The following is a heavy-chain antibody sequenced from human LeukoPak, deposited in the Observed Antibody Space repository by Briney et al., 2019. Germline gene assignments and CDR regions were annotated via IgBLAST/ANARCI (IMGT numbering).Heavy chain of an antibody. Sequence: PGGSLRLSCAASGFTFSSYAMHWVRQAPGKGLEWVAVISYDGSNKYYADSVKGRFTISRDNSKNTLYLQMNSLRAEDTAVYYCAKASYYYGSGSYIRPDHFDYWGQGTLVTVSS. J-gene: IGHJ4*02. CDR3: AKASYYYGSGSYIRPDHFDY. CDR2: ISYDGSNK. D-gene: IGHD3-10*01. CDR1: GFTFSSYA. V-gene: IGHV3-30-3*01.